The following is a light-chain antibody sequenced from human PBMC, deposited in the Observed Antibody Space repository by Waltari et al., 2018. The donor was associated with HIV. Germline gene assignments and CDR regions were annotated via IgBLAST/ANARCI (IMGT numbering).Light chain of an antibody. Sequence: DIQMAQSPSTLSATLGVRVTITCRASQSVTKDLAGSQQKPGKAPSLLVYRAAALETWVPSGFRVSGSGTEFTLIISSQQPYEFATYYCQRYQSYPWTFGQGTRVEIK. V-gene: IGKV1-5*03. CDR1: QSVTKD. J-gene: IGKJ1*01. CDR3: QRYQSYPWT. CDR2: RAA.